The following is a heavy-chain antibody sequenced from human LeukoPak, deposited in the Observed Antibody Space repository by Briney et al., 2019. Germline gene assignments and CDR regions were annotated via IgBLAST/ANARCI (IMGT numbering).Heavy chain of an antibody. CDR2: IYTSGST. D-gene: IGHD3-10*01. V-gene: IGHV4-4*07. J-gene: IGHJ4*02. CDR1: GGSISSYY. CDR3: ARDFSGITMVRGVILPFDY. Sequence: SETLSLTCTVSGGSISSYYWSWIRQPAGKGLEWIGRIYTSGSTNYNPSLKSRVTISVDTSKNQFSLKLSSVTAADTAVYYCARDFSGITMVRGVILPFDYWGQGTLVTVSS.